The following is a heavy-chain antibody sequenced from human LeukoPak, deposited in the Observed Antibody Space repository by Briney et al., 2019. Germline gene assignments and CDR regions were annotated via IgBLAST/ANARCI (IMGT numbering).Heavy chain of an antibody. V-gene: IGHV4-31*03. Sequence: SETLSLTCTVSGDSISTGGYYWSWIRQHPGKGLEWIGCFYYSGGTYYNPSLKSRVTLSGDTSKNHLSLRLTSVTAADTAVYYCARDKAPLDAFDIWGQGTMVTVSS. CDR3: ARDKAPLDAFDI. CDR2: FYYSGGT. CDR1: GDSISTGGYY. J-gene: IGHJ3*02.